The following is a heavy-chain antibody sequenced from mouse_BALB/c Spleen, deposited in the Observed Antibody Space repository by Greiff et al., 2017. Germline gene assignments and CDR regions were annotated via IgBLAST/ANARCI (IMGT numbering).Heavy chain of an antibody. Sequence: VQLQQSGAELVRPGASVTLSCKASGYTFTDYEMHWVKQTPVHGLEWIGAIDPETGGTAYNQKFKGKATLTADKSSSTAYMELRSLTSEDSAVYYCTRDGITTTWFADWGQGTLVTVAA. V-gene: IGHV1-15*01. J-gene: IGHJ3*01. CDR1: GYTFTDYE. CDR2: IDPETGGT. D-gene: IGHD2-4*01. CDR3: TRDGITTTWFAD.